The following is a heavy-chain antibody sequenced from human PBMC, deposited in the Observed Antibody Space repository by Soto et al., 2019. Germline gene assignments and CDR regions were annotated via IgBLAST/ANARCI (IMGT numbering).Heavy chain of an antibody. V-gene: IGHV4-59*01. Sequence: PSESLSLTCTVSGGSISSYDGSWIRQPPGKGLEWIGYIYYSGSTNYNPSLKSRVTISVDTSKNQFSLKLSSVTAADTAVYYCARGGVFRWFDPWGQGTLVTVSS. CDR2: IYYSGST. CDR1: GGSISSYD. D-gene: IGHD3-16*01. J-gene: IGHJ5*02. CDR3: ARGGVFRWFDP.